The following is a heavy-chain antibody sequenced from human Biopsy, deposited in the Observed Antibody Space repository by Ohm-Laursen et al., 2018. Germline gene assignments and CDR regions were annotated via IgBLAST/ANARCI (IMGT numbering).Heavy chain of an antibody. CDR2: VYYSGTT. Sequence: TLSLTWTVSGASIEDYYWTWIRQPPGKGLEWIGDVYYSGTTNYNPSLKSRLTISVDTSKNQFSLNLNSVTAADTAVYFCARDVKRYCSGTSCYSGYFGMDVWGQGTTVTVS. D-gene: IGHD2-2*01. J-gene: IGHJ6*02. V-gene: IGHV4-59*01. CDR1: GASIEDYY. CDR3: ARDVKRYCSGTSCYSGYFGMDV.